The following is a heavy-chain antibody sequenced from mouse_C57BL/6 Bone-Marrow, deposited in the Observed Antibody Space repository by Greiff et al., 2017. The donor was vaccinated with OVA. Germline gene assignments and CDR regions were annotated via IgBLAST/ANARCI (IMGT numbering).Heavy chain of an antibody. CDR3: ARNYDGSSPYFDY. CDR2: LNPNNGGT. CDR1: GYTFTAYY. J-gene: IGHJ2*01. D-gene: IGHD1-1*01. V-gene: IGHV1-26*01. Sequence: VQLQQSGPELVKPGASVKISCKASGYTFTAYYMNWVKQSHGKSLEWIRDLNPNNGGTSYNQKFKGKATLTVDKSSSTAYMELRSLTSEDSAVYDCARNYDGSSPYFDYWGQGTTLTVSS.